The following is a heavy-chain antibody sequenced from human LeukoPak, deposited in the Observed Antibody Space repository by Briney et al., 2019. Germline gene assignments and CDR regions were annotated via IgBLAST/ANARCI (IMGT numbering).Heavy chain of an antibody. Sequence: SETLSLTCTVSGGSISGYYWSWIRQPPGKGLEWIAYIHYSGSTNYNPPLKSRLTISVDTSKDQLSLKLNSVTDADTAVYYCARHGQNDGYPLDYWGQGTLVSVSS. J-gene: IGHJ4*02. CDR3: ARHGQNDGYPLDY. V-gene: IGHV4-59*08. CDR2: IHYSGST. CDR1: GGSISGYY. D-gene: IGHD5-24*01.